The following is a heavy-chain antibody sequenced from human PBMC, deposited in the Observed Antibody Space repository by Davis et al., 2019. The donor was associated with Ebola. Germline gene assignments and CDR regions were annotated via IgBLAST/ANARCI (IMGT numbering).Heavy chain of an antibody. D-gene: IGHD3-10*01. J-gene: IGHJ5*02. CDR1: LYSFTPSG. CDR2: INPHNGNT. CDR3: ARCITMVRGTGWFDP. V-gene: IGHV1-18*01. Sequence: SVPVSRQPSLYSFTPSGMNWVRQAPGQGLEWMGWINPHNGNTNYAQNVQGRVTMTTDTSTTTAYMELRSLRSDDTAVYYCARCITMVRGTGWFDPWGQGTLVTVSS.